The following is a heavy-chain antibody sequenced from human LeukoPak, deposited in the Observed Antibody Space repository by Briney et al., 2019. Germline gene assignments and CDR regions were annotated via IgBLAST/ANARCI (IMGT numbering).Heavy chain of an antibody. Sequence: PSETLSLTCAVYGGSFSGYYWSWIRQPPGKGLEWIGETNHSGSTNYNPSLKSRVTISVDTSKNQFSLKLSSVTAADTAVYYCARGSSRWLVPNTYYFDYWGQGTLVTVSS. CDR1: GGSFSGYY. CDR3: ARGSSRWLVPNTYYFDY. V-gene: IGHV4-34*01. J-gene: IGHJ4*02. CDR2: TNHSGST. D-gene: IGHD6-19*01.